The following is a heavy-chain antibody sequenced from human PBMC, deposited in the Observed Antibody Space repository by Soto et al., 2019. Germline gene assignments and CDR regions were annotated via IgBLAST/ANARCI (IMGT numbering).Heavy chain of an antibody. J-gene: IGHJ4*02. Sequence: GGSLRLSCTASGIIFSAFAMSWVRQAPGKGLEWVSGITGSGGSTNYADSVKGRFTIFRDNSKDTLYLQMHSLGVDDSAIYYCAIASVTRIRGEPPAHWGQGTLVTVSS. D-gene: IGHD3-10*01. CDR2: ITGSGGST. CDR3: AIASVTRIRGEPPAH. V-gene: IGHV3-23*01. CDR1: GIIFSAFA.